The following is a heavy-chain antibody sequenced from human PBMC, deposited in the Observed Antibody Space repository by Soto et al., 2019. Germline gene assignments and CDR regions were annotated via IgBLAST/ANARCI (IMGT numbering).Heavy chain of an antibody. CDR1: GFTFTHYY. D-gene: IGHD6-13*01. CDR2: INPASGST. Sequence: QVQLVQSGAEVKKPGASVKVSCRTSGFTFTHYYIHWVRQAPGQGLEWLAIINPASGSTNYAQDFQGRVTLTMDTPTTTVYMELSGLRAEDTAIFYCARDLAAGDHWGQGTLVTVSS. V-gene: IGHV1-46*01. J-gene: IGHJ4*02. CDR3: ARDLAAGDH.